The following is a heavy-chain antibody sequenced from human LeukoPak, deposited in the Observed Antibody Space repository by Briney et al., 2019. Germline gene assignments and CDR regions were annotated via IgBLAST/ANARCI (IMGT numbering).Heavy chain of an antibody. CDR2: IKQDGSEK. Sequence: GGSLRLSCAASGFTFSSYWMSWVRQAPGKGLEWVANIKQDGSEKYYVDSVKGRFTISRDNAKNSLYLQMNSLRAEDTAVYYCARDRTDFWSGYLYGMDVWGQGTTVTVSS. V-gene: IGHV3-7*01. J-gene: IGHJ6*02. CDR1: GFTFSSYW. CDR3: ARDRTDFWSGYLYGMDV. D-gene: IGHD3-3*01.